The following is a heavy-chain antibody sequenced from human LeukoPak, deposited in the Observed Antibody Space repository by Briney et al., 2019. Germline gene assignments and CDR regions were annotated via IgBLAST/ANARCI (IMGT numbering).Heavy chain of an antibody. Sequence: GGSLRLSCAASGFTFSRYSMNWVRQAPGKGLEWNSYITSSSSSMYYADSVKGRFTISRDNAKNSLYLQMNRLRAEDAAVYYCARVSGSYGDSAYCGQGTLVTVSS. V-gene: IGHV3-48*04. CDR1: GFTFSRYS. D-gene: IGHD1-26*01. CDR2: ITSSSSSM. CDR3: ARVSGSYGDSAY. J-gene: IGHJ4*02.